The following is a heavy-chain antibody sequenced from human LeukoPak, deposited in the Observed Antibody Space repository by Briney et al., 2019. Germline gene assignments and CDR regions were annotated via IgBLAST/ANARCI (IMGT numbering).Heavy chain of an antibody. CDR3: ARGQWLRLPNH. Sequence: PSETLSLTCTVSGGSISNYYWSWIRQSPGKGLEWIGYIYNSGSTNYNPSLKSRVTISVDTSKNQFSLKLSSVTAADTAVYYCARGQWLRLPNHWGQGTLVTVSS. D-gene: IGHD5-12*01. J-gene: IGHJ5*02. V-gene: IGHV4-59*01. CDR1: GGSISNYY. CDR2: IYNSGST.